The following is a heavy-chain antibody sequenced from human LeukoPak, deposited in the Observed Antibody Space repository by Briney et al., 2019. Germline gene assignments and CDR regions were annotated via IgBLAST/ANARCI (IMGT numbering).Heavy chain of an antibody. CDR3: ARTYIAAAGLNWFDP. J-gene: IGHJ5*02. CDR2: ISDAGLT. D-gene: IGHD6-13*01. Sequence: GGSLRLSCAASGFRFTNYAMSWIRQAPGKGPEWVSGISDAGLTYYADSVKGRFTISRDNAKNTLYLQMNSLRAEDTAVYYCARTYIAAAGLNWFDPWGQGTLVTVSS. CDR1: GFRFTNYA. V-gene: IGHV3-23*01.